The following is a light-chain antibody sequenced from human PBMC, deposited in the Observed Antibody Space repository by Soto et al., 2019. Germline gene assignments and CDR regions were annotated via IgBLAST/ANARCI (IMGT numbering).Light chain of an antibody. CDR3: QQYGSSPPYT. V-gene: IGKV3-20*01. J-gene: IGKJ2*01. CDR2: GAS. CDR1: HSVSSSY. Sequence: EIVLTQSPGTLSLSPGERATLSCRASHSVSSSYLAWYQQKPGQAPRLLIYGASSRATGIPDRFSGSGSGTDFILTISSLEPEDFAVYYWQQYGSSPPYTFGQGTKLEIK.